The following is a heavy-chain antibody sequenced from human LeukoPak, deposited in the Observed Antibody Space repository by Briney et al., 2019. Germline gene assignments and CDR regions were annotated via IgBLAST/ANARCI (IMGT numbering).Heavy chain of an antibody. V-gene: IGHV3-23*01. Sequence: ETLSLTCAVYGGSFIGFHWNWIRQPPGKGLEWVSDISGSGASTYYADSVKGRFTISRDNSKNTLYLQMNSLRAEDTAVYYCAKKYNTGLDPWGQGTLVTVSS. J-gene: IGHJ5*02. CDR2: ISGSGAST. CDR1: GGSFIGFH. D-gene: IGHD1-14*01. CDR3: AKKYNTGLDP.